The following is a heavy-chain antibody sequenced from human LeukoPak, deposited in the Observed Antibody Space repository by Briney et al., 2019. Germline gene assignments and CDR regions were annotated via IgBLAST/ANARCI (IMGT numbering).Heavy chain of an antibody. CDR3: ARSPRHYSSGYYGVDY. CDR1: AGSVSSGSYY. J-gene: IGHJ4*02. V-gene: IGHV4-61*01. D-gene: IGHD3-22*01. Sequence: PSETLSLTCTVSAGSVSSGSYYWSWIRQPPGKGLEWIGHIYYSGSTNYNPSLKSRVTISVDTTKNQFSLKLSSVTAADTAVYYCARSPRHYSSGYYGVDYWGQGTLVTVSS. CDR2: IYYSGST.